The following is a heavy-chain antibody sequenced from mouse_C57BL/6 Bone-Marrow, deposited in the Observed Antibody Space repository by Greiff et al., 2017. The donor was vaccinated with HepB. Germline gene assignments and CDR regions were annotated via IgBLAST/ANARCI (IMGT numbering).Heavy chain of an antibody. V-gene: IGHV1-81*01. Sequence: QVQLQQSGAELARPGASVKLSCKASGYTFTSYGISWVKQRTGQGLEWIGEIYPRSGNTYYNEKFKGKATLTADKSSSTAYMEPRSLTSEDSAVYFCARSKYYSNPAWFAYWGQGTLVTVSA. CDR2: IYPRSGNT. CDR3: ARSKYYSNPAWFAY. J-gene: IGHJ3*01. CDR1: GYTFTSYG. D-gene: IGHD2-5*01.